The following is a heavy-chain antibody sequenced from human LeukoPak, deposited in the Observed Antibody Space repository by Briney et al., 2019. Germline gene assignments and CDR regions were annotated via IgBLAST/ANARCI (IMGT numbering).Heavy chain of an antibody. D-gene: IGHD3-10*01. Sequence: PGGSLRLSCAASGFTFSDYYMSWIRQAPGKGLEWVSYISSGGTTIYYADSVKGRFAISRDNSKNTLYLQMNSLRAEDTAVYYCAKEGSGSLYYFDYWGQGTLVAVPS. CDR1: GFTFSDYY. CDR3: AKEGSGSLYYFDY. V-gene: IGHV3-11*01. J-gene: IGHJ4*02. CDR2: ISSGGTTI.